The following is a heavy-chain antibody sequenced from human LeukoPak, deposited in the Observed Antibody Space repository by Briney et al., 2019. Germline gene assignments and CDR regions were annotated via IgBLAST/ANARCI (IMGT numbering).Heavy chain of an antibody. CDR1: GFAFSSYA. Sequence: PGGSLRLSCAASGFAFSSYAMSWVRQAPGKGLEWVSAISGSGGSTYYADSVKGRFTISRDNSKNTLYLQMNSLRAEDTAVYYCAKDLLGEGGYFDYWGQGTLVTVSS. D-gene: IGHD2-15*01. V-gene: IGHV3-23*01. CDR3: AKDLLGEGGYFDY. CDR2: ISGSGGST. J-gene: IGHJ4*02.